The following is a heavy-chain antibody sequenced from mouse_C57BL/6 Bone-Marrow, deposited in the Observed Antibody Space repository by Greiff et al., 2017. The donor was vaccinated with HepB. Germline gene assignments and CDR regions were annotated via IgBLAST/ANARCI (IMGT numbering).Heavy chain of an antibody. CDR3: TRRDSSGRYYYAMDY. J-gene: IGHJ4*01. CDR2: IYPGSGST. Sequence: QVQLQQPGAELVKPGASVKMSCKASGYTFTSYWITWVKQRPGQGLEWIGDIYPGSGSTNYNEKFKSKATLTVDTSSSTAYMQLSSLTSEDSAVYYCTRRDSSGRYYYAMDYWGQGTSVTVSS. V-gene: IGHV1-55*01. CDR1: GYTFTSYW. D-gene: IGHD3-2*02.